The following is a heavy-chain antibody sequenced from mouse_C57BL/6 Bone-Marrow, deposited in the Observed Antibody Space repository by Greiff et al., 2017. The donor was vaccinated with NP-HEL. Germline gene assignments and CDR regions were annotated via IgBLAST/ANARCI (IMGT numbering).Heavy chain of an antibody. CDR2: ISGGGGNT. D-gene: IGHD2-10*01. J-gene: IGHJ3*01. Sequence: EVQRVESGPGLVKPGGSLKLSCAASGFTFSSYTMSWVRQTPEKRLEWVATISGGGGNTYYPDSVKGRFTISRDNAKNTLYLKLRNLRSEDTYLYYSARHLPGFAYWGQGTLVTVSA. V-gene: IGHV5-9*01. CDR1: GFTFSSYT. CDR3: ARHLPGFAY.